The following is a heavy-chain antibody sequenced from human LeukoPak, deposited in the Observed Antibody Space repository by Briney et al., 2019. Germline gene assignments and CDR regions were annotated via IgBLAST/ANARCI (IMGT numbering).Heavy chain of an antibody. CDR1: GFTFSSYA. D-gene: IGHD6-13*01. Sequence: GGSLRLSCAASGFTFSSYALSWVRQAPGKGLEWVSGISGSGGSTHYADSVKGRFTISRDKSKNTLYLEMNSLRAEDTAVYYCAKDRDSSSWYLGSCFGDYWGQGTLVTVSS. J-gene: IGHJ4*02. CDR3: AKDRDSSSWYLGSCFGDY. V-gene: IGHV3-23*01. CDR2: ISGSGGST.